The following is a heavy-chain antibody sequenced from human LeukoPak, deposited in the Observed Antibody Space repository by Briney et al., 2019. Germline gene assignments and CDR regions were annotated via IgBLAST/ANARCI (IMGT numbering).Heavy chain of an antibody. D-gene: IGHD4-4*01. J-gene: IGHJ4*02. CDR3: ARQDDGYSAFDY. CDR2: IYYSGST. CDR1: IDSISSDY. V-gene: IGHV4-59*08. Sequence: SETLSLTCTNTIDSISSDYWSWIRQPPGKGLEWIGYIYYSGSTNYNPSLKSRVTISVDTSKNQFSLKLSSVTAADTAVYYCARQDDGYSAFDYWGQGTLVTVSS.